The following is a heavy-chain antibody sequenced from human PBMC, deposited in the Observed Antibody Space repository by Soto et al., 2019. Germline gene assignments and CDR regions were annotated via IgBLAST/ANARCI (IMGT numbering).Heavy chain of an antibody. CDR2: IIPIFGTA. CDR3: AREGANTYYDILTGYSLTSYYFDY. CDR1: GGTFSSYA. D-gene: IGHD3-9*01. Sequence: ASVKVSCKASGGTFSSYAISWVRQAPGQGIERIKGIIPIFGTANYAQKFQGRVTITADESTSTDYMELSSLRSEDTAVYYCAREGANTYYDILTGYSLTSYYFDYWGQGTLVTVSS. V-gene: IGHV1-69*13. J-gene: IGHJ4*02.